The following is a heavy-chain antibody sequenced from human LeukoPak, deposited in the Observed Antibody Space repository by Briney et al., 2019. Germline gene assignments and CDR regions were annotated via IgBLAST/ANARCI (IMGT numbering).Heavy chain of an antibody. V-gene: IGHV3-9*03. CDR1: GFTFDDYA. J-gene: IGHJ4*02. CDR3: AKSGSYSSPYYFDY. CDR2: ISWNSGSI. D-gene: IGHD3-10*01. Sequence: GGSLRLSCAASGFTFDDYAMHWVRQAPGKGLEWVSGISWNSGSIDYADSVKGRFTISRDNAKNSLYLQMNSLRAEDMALYYCAKSGSYSSPYYFDYWGQGTLVTVSS.